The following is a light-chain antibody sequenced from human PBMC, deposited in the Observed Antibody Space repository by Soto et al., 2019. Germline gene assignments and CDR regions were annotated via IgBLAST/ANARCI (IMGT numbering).Light chain of an antibody. CDR3: QQYNSYPYT. V-gene: IGKV1-5*01. Sequence: DIQMTQSPSTLSASVGDRVTIACRASQSISSWLAWYQQKPGKAPKLLIYDASSLDSRVPSRFSGSGSGTEFTLTISSLQPDDFATYYCQQYNSYPYTFGQGTKVDI. J-gene: IGKJ2*01. CDR1: QSISSW. CDR2: DAS.